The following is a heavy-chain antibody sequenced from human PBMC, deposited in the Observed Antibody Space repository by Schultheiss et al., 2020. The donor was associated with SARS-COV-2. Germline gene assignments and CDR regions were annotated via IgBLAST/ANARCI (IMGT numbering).Heavy chain of an antibody. CDR1: GGAFSSNG. CDR2: ISAYNGNT. D-gene: IGHD6-6*01. Sequence: ASVKVSCKASGGAFSSNGVSWVRQAPGQRLEWMGWISAYNGNTNYAQKLQGRVTMTTDTSTSTAYMELSSLGSEDTAVYYCAATVESSSGYYGMDVWGQGTTVTVSS. CDR3: AATVESSSGYYGMDV. V-gene: IGHV1-18*01. J-gene: IGHJ6*02.